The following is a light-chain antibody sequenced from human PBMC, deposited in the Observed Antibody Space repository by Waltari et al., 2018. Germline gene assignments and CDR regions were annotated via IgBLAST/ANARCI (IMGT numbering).Light chain of an antibody. CDR3: QQSVTTPLT. Sequence: DVQMTQSPSSLSASLGDRVTITCRAGQSIRSYLNWYQQKPGMAPKLLIYASSTLQTGVPSRFSGSGYGTDYTLTISSLQPEDFATYYCQQSVTTPLTFGGGTKVEIK. J-gene: IGKJ4*01. CDR1: QSIRSY. V-gene: IGKV1-39*01. CDR2: ASS.